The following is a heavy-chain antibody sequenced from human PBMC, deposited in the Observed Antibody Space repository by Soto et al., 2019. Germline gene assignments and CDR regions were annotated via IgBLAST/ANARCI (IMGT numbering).Heavy chain of an antibody. CDR2: IIPIFGTA. CDR1: GGTFSSYA. Sequence: SVKVSCKASGGTFSSYAISWVRQAPGQGLERMGGIIPIFGTANYAQKFQGRVTITADESTSTAYMELSSLRSEDTAVYYCARSPLYCSSTSCSNYYGMDVWGQGTTVTVS. J-gene: IGHJ6*02. CDR3: ARSPLYCSSTSCSNYYGMDV. D-gene: IGHD2-2*01. V-gene: IGHV1-69*13.